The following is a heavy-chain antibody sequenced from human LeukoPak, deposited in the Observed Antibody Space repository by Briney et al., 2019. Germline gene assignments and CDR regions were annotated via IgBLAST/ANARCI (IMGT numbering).Heavy chain of an antibody. D-gene: IGHD3-22*01. J-gene: IGHJ3*02. CDR2: IYHSGST. CDR3: ARRGYYYDSSGYYHDAFDI. V-gene: IGHV4-38-2*01. CDR1: GYSISSGYY. Sequence: PSETLSLTXAVSGYSISSGYYWGWIRQPPGKGLEWIGSIYHSGSTYYNPSLKSRVTISVDTSKNQFSLKLSSVTAADTAVYYCARRGYYYDSSGYYHDAFDIWGQGTMVTVSS.